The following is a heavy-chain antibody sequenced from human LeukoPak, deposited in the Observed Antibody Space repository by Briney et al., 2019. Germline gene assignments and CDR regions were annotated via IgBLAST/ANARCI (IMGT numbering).Heavy chain of an antibody. CDR3: ARVYGGDAFDL. CDR1: GYTFTSYG. J-gene: IGHJ3*01. Sequence: ASVTVSCRASGYTFTSYGITWVRQAPGQGLEWMGWISTYNGNTNYAQKLQGRVTVTTDTSTSTAYMELRSLRSDDTAVYYCARVYGGDAFDLWGQGTVVTVSS. D-gene: IGHD3-16*01. V-gene: IGHV1-18*01. CDR2: ISTYNGNT.